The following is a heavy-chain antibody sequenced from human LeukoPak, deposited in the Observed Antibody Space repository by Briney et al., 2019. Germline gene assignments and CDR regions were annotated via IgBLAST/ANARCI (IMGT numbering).Heavy chain of an antibody. CDR3: ARGHRRIFGVVHAFDI. D-gene: IGHD3-3*01. Sequence: PSETLSLTCAVYGGSFSGYYWSWIRQPPGKGLEWIGEINHSGSTNYNPSLKSRVTISVDTSKNQFSLKLSSVTAADTAVYYCARGHRRIFGVVHAFDIWGQGTMVTVSS. CDR2: INHSGST. V-gene: IGHV4-34*01. CDR1: GGSFSGYY. J-gene: IGHJ3*02.